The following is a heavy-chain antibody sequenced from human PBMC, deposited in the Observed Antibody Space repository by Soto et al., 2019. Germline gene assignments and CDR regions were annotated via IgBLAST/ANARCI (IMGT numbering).Heavy chain of an antibody. CDR2: INHSGST. J-gene: IGHJ4*02. D-gene: IGHD1-26*01. CDR3: ARGYSGSYYFQFDY. V-gene: IGHV4-34*01. CDR1: GGSFSGYY. Sequence: SETLSLTCAVYGGSFSGYYWSWIRQPPGKGLEWIGEINHSGSTNYNPSLKSRVTISVDTSKNQFSLKLSSVTAADTAVYYCARGYSGSYYFQFDYWGQGTLVTVSS.